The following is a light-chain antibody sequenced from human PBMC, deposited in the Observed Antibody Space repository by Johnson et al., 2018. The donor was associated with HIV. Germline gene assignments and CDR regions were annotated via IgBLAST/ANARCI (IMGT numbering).Light chain of an antibody. CDR2: DTN. CDR1: SSNIGNNY. J-gene: IGLJ1*01. CDR3: GTWDRSLRAGLDV. V-gene: IGLV1-51*01. Sequence: QSVLTQPPSVSAAPGQKVTISCSGSSSNIGNNYVAWYQQLPGTAPKLLIYDTNNLPSGFPHRFSGSKSGTSATLGITGLLTGDEADYYYGTWDRSLRAGLDVFGSGTKVTVL.